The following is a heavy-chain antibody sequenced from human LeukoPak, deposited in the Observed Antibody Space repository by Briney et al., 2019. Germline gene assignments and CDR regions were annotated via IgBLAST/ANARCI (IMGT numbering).Heavy chain of an antibody. Sequence: PGGSLRLSCAASGFTFSSYWMHWVRQAPGKGLEWVSSISSSSSYIYYADSVKGRFTISRDNAKNSLYLQMNSLRAEDTAVYYCARGRGACDYWGQGTLVTVSS. CDR1: GFTFSSYW. D-gene: IGHD3-10*01. CDR3: ARGRGACDY. V-gene: IGHV3-21*01. J-gene: IGHJ4*02. CDR2: ISSSSSYI.